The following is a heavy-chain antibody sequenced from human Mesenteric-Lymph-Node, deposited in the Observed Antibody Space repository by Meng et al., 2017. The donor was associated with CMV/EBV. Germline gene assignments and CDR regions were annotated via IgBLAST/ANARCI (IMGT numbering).Heavy chain of an antibody. Sequence: PGGSLRLSFVALGFRFGDYYMSWIRRTRGKGLEWLSYISSDGRIIYYADSVKGRFTISRDNAKNSLYLQMNSLRAEDTGVYYCVTFFWGQGTLVTVSS. CDR1: GFRFGDYY. V-gene: IGHV3-11*04. CDR3: VTFF. CDR2: ISSDGRII. D-gene: IGHD3-3*01. J-gene: IGHJ4*02.